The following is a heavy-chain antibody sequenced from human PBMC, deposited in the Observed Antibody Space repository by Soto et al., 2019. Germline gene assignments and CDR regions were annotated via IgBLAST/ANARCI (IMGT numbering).Heavy chain of an antibody. CDR3: TRHPLDNYYYDSSGYLSGLFDY. CDR2: IRSKANSYAT. CDR1: GFTFSGSA. V-gene: IGHV3-73*01. Sequence: GGSLRLSCAASGFTFSGSAMHWVRQASGKGLEWVGRIRSKANSYATAYAASVKGRFTISRDDSKNTAYLQMNSLKTEDTAVYYCTRHPLDNYYYDSSGYLSGLFDYWGQGTLVTVSS. J-gene: IGHJ4*02. D-gene: IGHD3-22*01.